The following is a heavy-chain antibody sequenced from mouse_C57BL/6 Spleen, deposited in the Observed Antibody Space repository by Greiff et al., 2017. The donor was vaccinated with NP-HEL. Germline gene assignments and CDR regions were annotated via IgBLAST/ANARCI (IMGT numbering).Heavy chain of an antibody. J-gene: IGHJ4*01. Sequence: EVQRVESGGGLVQPGGSLSLSCAASGFTFTDYYMSWVRQPPGKALEWLGFIRNKANGYTTVYSASVKGRFTISRDNSQSILYLQMKALRAEDSATYYCARYMEGYGYDGYYAMDYWGQGTSVTVSS. CDR2: IRNKANGYTT. D-gene: IGHD2-2*01. CDR3: ARYMEGYGYDGYYAMDY. CDR1: GFTFTDYY. V-gene: IGHV7-3*01.